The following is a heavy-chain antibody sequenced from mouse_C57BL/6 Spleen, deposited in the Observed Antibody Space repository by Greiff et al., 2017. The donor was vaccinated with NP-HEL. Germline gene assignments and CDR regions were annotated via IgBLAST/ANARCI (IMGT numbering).Heavy chain of an antibody. V-gene: IGHV1-69*01. D-gene: IGHD1-1*01. J-gene: IGHJ4*01. Sequence: VQLQQPGAELVMPGASVKLSCKASGYTFTSYWMHWVKQRPGQGLEWIGEIDPSDSYTNYNQKFKGKSTLTVDKSSSTAYMQLSSLTSEDSAVYYCARGFMTTVVVPMDYWGQGTSVTVSS. CDR1: GYTFTSYW. CDR2: IDPSDSYT. CDR3: ARGFMTTVVVPMDY.